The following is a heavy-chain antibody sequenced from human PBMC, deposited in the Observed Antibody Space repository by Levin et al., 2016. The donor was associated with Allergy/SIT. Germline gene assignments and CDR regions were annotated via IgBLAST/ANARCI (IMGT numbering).Heavy chain of an antibody. CDR3: TRLSITAHRLIDY. D-gene: IGHD6-13*01. CDR2: IRKKPDGETT. J-gene: IGHJ4*02. V-gene: IGHV3-49*04. Sequence: GGSLRLSCTASGFAFGEHAMNWVRQVPGKGLEWVGFIRKKPDGETTEYAASVKGRFTIARDDSKSIAYLQMNSLQTEDTAVYYCTRLSITAHRLIDYWGLGTLVTVFS. CDR1: GFAFGEHA.